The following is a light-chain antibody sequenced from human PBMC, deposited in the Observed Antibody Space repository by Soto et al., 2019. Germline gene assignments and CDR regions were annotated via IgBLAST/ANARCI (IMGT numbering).Light chain of an antibody. CDR3: QKCNSAPFT. J-gene: IGKJ3*01. V-gene: IGKV1-27*01. CDR1: QGISNY. Sequence: DTQMTQSPSSLSASVGDRVTITCRASQGISNYLAWYQQKPGKVPKILIYAASSLVSGVPSRFSGSGSGTDFTLTISSLQSEDVATYYCQKCNSAPFTVGPGTKVDIK. CDR2: AAS.